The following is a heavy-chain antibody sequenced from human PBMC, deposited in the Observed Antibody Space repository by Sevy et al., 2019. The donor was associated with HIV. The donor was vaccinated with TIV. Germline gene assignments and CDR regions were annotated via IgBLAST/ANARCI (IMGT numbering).Heavy chain of an antibody. CDR3: ARLFYGSADY. D-gene: IGHD3-10*01. V-gene: IGHV3-7*01. Sequence: GGSLRLSCAASGFTFSSYWMSWVSQAPGKGLEWLATINLDGSETFYVDSVKGRFTISRHNPRKSVYLQMTSLRAEDTAVYYCARLFYGSADYWGQGTLVTVSS. J-gene: IGHJ4*02. CDR2: INLDGSET. CDR1: GFTFSSYW.